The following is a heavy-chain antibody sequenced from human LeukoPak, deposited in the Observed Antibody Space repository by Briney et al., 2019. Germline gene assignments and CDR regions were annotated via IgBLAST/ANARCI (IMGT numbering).Heavy chain of an antibody. CDR3: ARDIPLAPLRGYYDSGRQGWFDP. D-gene: IGHD3-22*01. V-gene: IGHV3-30-3*01. Sequence: GGSLRLSCAASGFTFSSYAMHWVRQAPGKGLEWVAVISYDGSNKYYADSVKGRFTISRDNSKNTLYLQMNSLRAEDTAVYYCARDIPLAPLRGYYDSGRQGWFDPWGQGTLVTVSS. J-gene: IGHJ5*02. CDR2: ISYDGSNK. CDR1: GFTFSSYA.